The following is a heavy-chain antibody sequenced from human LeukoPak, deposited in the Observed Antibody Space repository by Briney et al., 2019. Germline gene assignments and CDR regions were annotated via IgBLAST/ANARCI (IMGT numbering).Heavy chain of an antibody. V-gene: IGHV1-2*02. J-gene: IGHJ4*02. CDR1: GYTFTGYY. CDR3: ARRTGTTQDY. D-gene: IGHD1-1*01. CDR2: INPNSGGT. Sequence: ASVKVSCKASGYTFTGYYMHWVRQAPGQGLEWMGWINPNSGGTNYAQKFQGRVTMTRDTSTSTVYMELSSLRSEDTAVYYCARRTGTTQDYWGQGTLVTVSS.